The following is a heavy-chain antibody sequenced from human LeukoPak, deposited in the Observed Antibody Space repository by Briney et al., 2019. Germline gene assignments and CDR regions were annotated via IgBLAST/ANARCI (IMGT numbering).Heavy chain of an antibody. J-gene: IGHJ4*02. D-gene: IGHD3-16*01. Sequence: PGGSLRLSGAASGFTFDDYTRHWVRQAPGRGLGWVSVISWNSGTIGYADSVKGRFTISRDNAKNSLYLQMNSLRTEDTALYYCAKGVRWGYFDFRGQGTLVTVSS. CDR3: AKGVRWGYFDF. CDR2: ISWNSGTI. CDR1: GFTFDDYT. V-gene: IGHV3-9*01.